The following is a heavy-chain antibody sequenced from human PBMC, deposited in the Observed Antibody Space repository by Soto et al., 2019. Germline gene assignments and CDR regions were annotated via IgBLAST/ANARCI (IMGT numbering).Heavy chain of an antibody. D-gene: IGHD3-10*02. CDR2: MSYDGSDT. J-gene: IGHJ4*02. CDR1: VFIFSNNG. CDR3: TIVRVADSALDH. Sequence: PGGSLRLSCVGSVFIFSNNGMHWFRQTPGKGLEWVAFMSYDGSDTFYADSVKGRFTISRDNSKNTLFLHMSNLRAEDTAMYYCTIVRVADSALDHWGQGTLVTVSS. V-gene: IGHV3-30*02.